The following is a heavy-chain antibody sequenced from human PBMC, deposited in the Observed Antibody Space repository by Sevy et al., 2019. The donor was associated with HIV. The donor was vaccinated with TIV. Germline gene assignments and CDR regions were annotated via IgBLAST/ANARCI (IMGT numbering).Heavy chain of an antibody. CDR3: ASTYYYDSSGHSYFDY. Sequence: ASVKVSCKASGGTFSSYAISWVRQAPGQGLEWMGGIIRIVGTASYAQKFQGRVTITADESTSTAYMELSSLRSEDTAVSYCASTYYYDSSGHSYFDYWGQGTLVTVSS. CDR1: GGTFSSYA. D-gene: IGHD3-22*01. V-gene: IGHV1-69*13. J-gene: IGHJ4*02. CDR2: IIRIVGTA.